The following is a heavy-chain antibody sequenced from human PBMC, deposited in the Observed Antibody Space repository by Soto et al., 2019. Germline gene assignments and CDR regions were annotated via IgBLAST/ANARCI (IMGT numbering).Heavy chain of an antibody. J-gene: IGHJ5*02. V-gene: IGHV4-59*01. CDR3: ARGVGGIAAAGTEWFDP. CDR2: IYYSGST. D-gene: IGHD6-13*01. Sequence: SETLSLTCTVSSGSISSYYWSWIRQPPGKGLEWIGYIYYSGSTNYNPSLKSRVTISVDTSKNQFSLKLSSVTAADTAVYYCARGVGGIAAAGTEWFDPWGQGTLVTVS. CDR1: SGSISSYY.